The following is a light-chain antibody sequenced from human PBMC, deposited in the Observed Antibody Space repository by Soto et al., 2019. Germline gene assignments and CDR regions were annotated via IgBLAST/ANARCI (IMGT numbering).Light chain of an antibody. J-gene: IGKJ5*01. CDR3: QQRNTWPT. CDR2: EAS. Sequence: ETVLTQSPATLSLSPGERATLSCRASQSVNSYLAWYQHKPGQAPRLLMYEASNRATGIPARFSGSGSGTDFTLTISSLEPEDSAVYYCQQRNTWPTFGQGTRLEIK. V-gene: IGKV3-11*01. CDR1: QSVNSY.